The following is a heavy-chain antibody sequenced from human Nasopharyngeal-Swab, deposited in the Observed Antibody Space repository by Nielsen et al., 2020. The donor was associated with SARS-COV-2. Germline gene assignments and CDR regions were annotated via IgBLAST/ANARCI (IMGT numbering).Heavy chain of an antibody. CDR3: ANWFDP. CDR1: GFTFSSYA. Sequence: GGSLRLSCAASGFTFSSYAMHWVRQAPGKGLEWVAVISYDGSNKYYADSVKGRFTISRDNSKNTPYLQMNSLRAEDTAVYYCANWFDPWGQGTLVTVSS. J-gene: IGHJ5*02. CDR2: ISYDGSNK. V-gene: IGHV3-30-3*01.